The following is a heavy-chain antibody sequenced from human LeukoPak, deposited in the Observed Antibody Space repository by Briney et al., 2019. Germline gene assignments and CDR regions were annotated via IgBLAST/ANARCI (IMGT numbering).Heavy chain of an antibody. CDR3: ARDRSIFQDYYYGMDV. CDR1: EFTVSSNY. J-gene: IGHJ6*02. V-gene: IGHV3-66*01. CDR2: IYSGGST. Sequence: PGGSLRLSCAASEFTVSSNYMSWVRQAPGKGLERVSVIYSGGSTYYADSVKGRFTISRDNSQNTVYLQMNSLRAEDTAVYYCARDRSIFQDYYYGMDVWGQGTTVTVSS. D-gene: IGHD3-3*01.